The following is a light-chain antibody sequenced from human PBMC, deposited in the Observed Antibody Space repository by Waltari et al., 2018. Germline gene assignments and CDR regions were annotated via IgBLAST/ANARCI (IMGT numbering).Light chain of an antibody. J-gene: IGKJ1*01. CDR3: QQYGNSPET. CDR1: QIVPNNY. V-gene: IGKV3-20*01. Sequence: EIVLSQSPGTLSLSPGERATLSCRASQIVPNNYLAWYQQKPGQAPRLLIFHSTNRATGIPDRFSGRVSGTDFTLTISRLEPEDFAVYYCQQYGNSPETFGPGTKVEIK. CDR2: HST.